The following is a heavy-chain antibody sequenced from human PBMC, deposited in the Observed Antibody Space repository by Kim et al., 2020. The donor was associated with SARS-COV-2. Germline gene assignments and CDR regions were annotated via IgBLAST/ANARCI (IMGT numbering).Heavy chain of an antibody. V-gene: IGHV4-34*01. D-gene: IGHD6-13*01. Sequence: SETLSLTCAIYGESFSSSYWSWVRQAPGKGLEWIAEIHPAGNIGYNPSLKSRVTISADPSKNQVSLSLTSVTAADTAVYYCARGFSRQVVRDWGPGTQVT. J-gene: IGHJ4*02. CDR3: ARGFSRQVVRD. CDR1: GESFSSSY. CDR2: IHPAGNI.